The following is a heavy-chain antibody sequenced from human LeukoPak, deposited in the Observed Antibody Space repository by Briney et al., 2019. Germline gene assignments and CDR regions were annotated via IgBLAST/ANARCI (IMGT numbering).Heavy chain of an antibody. D-gene: IGHD6-19*01. CDR3: ARAVAGSDAFDI. CDR1: GGTFSSYA. CDR2: IIPIFGTA. Sequence: SVKVSCKASGGTFSSYAISWVRQAPGQGLEWMGGIIPIFGTANHAQKFQGRVTITADESTSTAYMELSSLRSEDTAVYYCARAVAGSDAFDIWGQGTMVTVSS. V-gene: IGHV1-69*13. J-gene: IGHJ3*02.